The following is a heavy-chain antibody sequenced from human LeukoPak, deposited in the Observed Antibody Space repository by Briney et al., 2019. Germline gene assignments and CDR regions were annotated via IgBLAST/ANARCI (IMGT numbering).Heavy chain of an antibody. CDR3: AGVHTQWAFDI. CDR2: ISGTSSYS. Sequence: GGSLRLSCVVSGFTFSDYFMSWIRQAPGKGLEWVSYISGTSSYSNYADSVKGRFTISRDNARKSLYLQMNSLRAEDTAVYYCAGVHTQWAFDIWGQGTMVTVSS. D-gene: IGHD6-19*01. J-gene: IGHJ3*02. V-gene: IGHV3-11*06. CDR1: GFTFSDYF.